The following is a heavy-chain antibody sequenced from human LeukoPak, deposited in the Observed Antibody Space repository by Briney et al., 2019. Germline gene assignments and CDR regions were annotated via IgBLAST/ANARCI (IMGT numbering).Heavy chain of an antibody. D-gene: IGHD6-19*01. J-gene: IGHJ4*02. CDR1: GFTFSSYA. CDR2: ISWDGGST. CDR3: AKDIGSSSGWYLGVDY. Sequence: GGSLRLSCAASGFTFSSYAMHWVRQAPGKGLEWVSLISWDGGSTYYADSVKGRFTISRDNSKNSLYLQMNSLRAEDTALYYCAKDIGSSSGWYLGVDYWGQGTLVTVSS. V-gene: IGHV3-43D*03.